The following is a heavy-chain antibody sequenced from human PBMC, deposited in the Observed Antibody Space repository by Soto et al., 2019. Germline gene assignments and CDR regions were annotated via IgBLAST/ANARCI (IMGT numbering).Heavy chain of an antibody. J-gene: IGHJ5*02. CDR3: VRGLGYCSTTTCSEDWFDP. CDR2: IYRSGSS. Sequence: PSETLSLTCEVSGASISSGDNSWSWVRQPPGKGLEWIGYIYRSGSSFFNPSLRSRLTMSVDTSKNHFSLRLYSVTAADTALYYCVRGLGYCSTTTCSEDWFDPWGPGILVTVSS. V-gene: IGHV4-30-2*01. D-gene: IGHD2-2*01. CDR1: GASISSGDNS.